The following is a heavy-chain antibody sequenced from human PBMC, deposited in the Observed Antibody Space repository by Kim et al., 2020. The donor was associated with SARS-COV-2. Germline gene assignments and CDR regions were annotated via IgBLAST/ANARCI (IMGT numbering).Heavy chain of an antibody. J-gene: IGHJ6*02. Sequence: GGSLRLSCAASGFTVSSNYMSWVRQAPGKGLEWVSVIYSGGSTYYADSVKGRFTISRHNSKNTLYLQMNSLRAEDTAVYYCARGGSAAVADSWLVNYYYGMDVWGQGTTVTVSS. CDR3: ARGGSAAVADSWLVNYYYGMDV. CDR2: IYSGGST. D-gene: IGHD6-19*01. CDR1: GFTVSSNY. V-gene: IGHV3-53*04.